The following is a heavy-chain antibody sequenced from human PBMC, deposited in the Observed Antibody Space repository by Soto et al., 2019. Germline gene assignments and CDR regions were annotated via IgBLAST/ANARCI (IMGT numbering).Heavy chain of an antibody. CDR3: ATSMWFGTQPEI. Sequence: SETLSLTCGVYDGSFSNNYWTWFRQPPGKGLEWIGEISPSGTTKYIPPLKSRVTISLDTSKMHSSLKVTSVTAADTAVYYCATSMWFGTQPEIWGQGTLVTVSS. CDR2: ISPSGTT. J-gene: IGHJ4*02. D-gene: IGHD3-10*01. V-gene: IGHV4-34*01. CDR1: DGSFSNNY.